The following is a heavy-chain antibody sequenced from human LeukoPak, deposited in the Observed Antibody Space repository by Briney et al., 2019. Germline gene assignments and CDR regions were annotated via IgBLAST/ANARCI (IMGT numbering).Heavy chain of an antibody. CDR1: GYTFTGYY. V-gene: IGHV1-2*06. D-gene: IGHD6-19*01. CDR3: ARESSGWYYHY. Sequence: ASVKVSCKASGYTFTGYYMHWVRQAPGQGLEWMGRINPNCGGTNYAQKFQGRVTMTRDTSISTAYMELSRLRSDDTAVYYCARESSGWYYHYWGQGTLVTVSS. CDR2: INPNCGGT. J-gene: IGHJ4*02.